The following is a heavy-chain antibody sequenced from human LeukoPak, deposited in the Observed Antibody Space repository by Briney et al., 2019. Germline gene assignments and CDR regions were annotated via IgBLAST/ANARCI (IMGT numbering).Heavy chain of an antibody. CDR1: DGSISSGGYY. CDR3: ARVSGDGYNRYYFDY. V-gene: IGHV4-31*03. D-gene: IGHD5-24*01. Sequence: SQTLSLTCTVSDGSISSGGYYWSWIRQHPGKGLEWIGYIYYSGSTYYNPSLKSRVTISVDTSKNQFSLKLSSVTAADTAVYYCARVSGDGYNRYYFDYWGQGTLVTVSS. J-gene: IGHJ4*02. CDR2: IYYSGST.